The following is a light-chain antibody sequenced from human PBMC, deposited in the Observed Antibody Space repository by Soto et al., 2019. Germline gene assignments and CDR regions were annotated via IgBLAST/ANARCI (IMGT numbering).Light chain of an antibody. V-gene: IGKV3-15*01. CDR1: QSVSSN. Sequence: EIVMTQSPATLSVSPGERATLSCRXSQSVSSNLAWYQQKPGQAPRLLXYGASNRATGIPDRFSGSGSGTEFTLTISRLQSEDFAVYYCQKYNNWPSITFGQGTRLEIK. CDR3: QKYNNWPSIT. CDR2: GAS. J-gene: IGKJ5*01.